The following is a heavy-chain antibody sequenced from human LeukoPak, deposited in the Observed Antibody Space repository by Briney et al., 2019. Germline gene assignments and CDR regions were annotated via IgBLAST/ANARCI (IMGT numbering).Heavy chain of an antibody. Sequence: SVKVSCKASGYTFTSYDINWVRQAPGQGLEWMGGIIPIFGTANYAQKFQGRVTITTDESTSTAYMELSSLRSEDTAVYYCARSPLDTAMVPHFDYWGQGTLVTVSS. CDR2: IIPIFGTA. J-gene: IGHJ4*02. V-gene: IGHV1-69*05. D-gene: IGHD5-18*01. CDR1: GYTFTSYD. CDR3: ARSPLDTAMVPHFDY.